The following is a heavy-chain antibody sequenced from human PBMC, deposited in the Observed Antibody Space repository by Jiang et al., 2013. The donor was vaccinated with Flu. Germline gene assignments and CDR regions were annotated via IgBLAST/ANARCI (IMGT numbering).Heavy chain of an antibody. Sequence: KPTQTLTLTCTFSGFSLSTSGMRVSWIRQPPGKALEWLARIDWDDDKFYSTSLKTRLTISKDTSKNQVVLTMTNMDPVDTATYYCARLTPDSSSWGHDAFDIWGQRDNGHRLF. D-gene: IGHD6-13*01. CDR2: IDWDDDK. V-gene: IGHV2-70*04. CDR1: GFSLSTSGMR. J-gene: IGHJ3*02. CDR3: ARLTPDSSSWGHDAFDI.